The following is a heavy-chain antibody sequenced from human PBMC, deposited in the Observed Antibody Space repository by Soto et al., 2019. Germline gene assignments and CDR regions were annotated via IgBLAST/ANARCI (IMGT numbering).Heavy chain of an antibody. CDR3: ARESSAGPGATPRYYYYYGMDV. D-gene: IGHD1-1*01. J-gene: IGHJ6*02. CDR1: GFIFRSYG. CDR2: MSYDGTNK. Sequence: QEQLVESGGGVVQPGRSLRLSCAASGFIFRSYGMHWVRQAPGKGLEWVAVMSYDGTNKYHADSVKGRFTISRDNSKNTVYLQMNSLRPEDTALYYCARESSAGPGATPRYYYYYGMDVGGQGTTVTVPS. V-gene: IGHV3-30*03.